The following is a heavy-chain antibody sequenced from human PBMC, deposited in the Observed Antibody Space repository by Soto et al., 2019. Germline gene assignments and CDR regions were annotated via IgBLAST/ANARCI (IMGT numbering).Heavy chain of an antibody. CDR2: INHSGST. CDR3: ARWRSSSWYRNYYYGMDV. D-gene: IGHD6-13*01. V-gene: IGHV4-34*01. CDR1: GGSFSGYY. J-gene: IGHJ6*02. Sequence: SETLSLTCAVYGGSFSGYYWSWIRHPPGKGLEWIGEINHSGSTNYNPSLKSRVTISVDTSKNQFSLKLSSVTAADTAVYYCARWRSSSWYRNYYYGMDVWGQGTTVTVSS.